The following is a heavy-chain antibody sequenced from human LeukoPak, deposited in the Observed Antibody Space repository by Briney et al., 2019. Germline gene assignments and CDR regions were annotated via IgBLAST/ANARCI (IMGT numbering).Heavy chain of an antibody. J-gene: IGHJ3*01. V-gene: IGHV5-51*01. CDR3: ARTQFLDRVSAFDV. CDR1: GYSFTNFW. CDR2: IYPGDSDT. D-gene: IGHD3/OR15-3a*01. Sequence: GESLKISCKTSGYSFTNFWIGWVRQMPGKGLEWMGIIYPGDSDTRYSPSFQGQVTISADKSINTAFLQWRSLKASDTAMYYCARTQFLDRVSAFDVWGQGTMVTVSS.